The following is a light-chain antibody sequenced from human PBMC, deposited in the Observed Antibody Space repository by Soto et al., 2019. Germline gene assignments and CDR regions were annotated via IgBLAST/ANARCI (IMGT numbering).Light chain of an antibody. Sequence: DIQMTQSPSSLSASEGDRVTITCRASQNINNYLNWYQHKLGQAPKLLIYAASGLQSGVPSRFIGSGSGTDFTLTITSVQGEGFASYFCQQSHTTPYTFGRGTKLEV. CDR1: QNINNY. CDR3: QQSHTTPYT. J-gene: IGKJ2*01. V-gene: IGKV1-39*01. CDR2: AAS.